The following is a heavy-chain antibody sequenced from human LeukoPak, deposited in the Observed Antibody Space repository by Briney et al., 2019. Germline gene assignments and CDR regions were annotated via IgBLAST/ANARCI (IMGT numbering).Heavy chain of an antibody. D-gene: IGHD3-22*01. J-gene: IGHJ4*02. CDR2: IYTSGST. Sequence: PSETLSPTCTVSGGSISSYYWSWIRQPAGKGLEWIGRIYTSGSTNYNPSLKSRVTMSVDTSKNQFSLKLSSVTAADTAVYYCARERAPYYDSSGSCHFDYWGQGTLVTVSS. CDR3: ARERAPYYDSSGSCHFDY. CDR1: GGSISSYY. V-gene: IGHV4-4*07.